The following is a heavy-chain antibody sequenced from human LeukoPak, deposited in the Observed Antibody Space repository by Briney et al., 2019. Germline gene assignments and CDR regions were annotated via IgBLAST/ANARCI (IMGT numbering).Heavy chain of an antibody. CDR3: ARHGVTSSGYYWD. Sequence: PSETLSLTCTVSGGSISSSSYYWGWIRQPPGKGLEWIGSIYSSGSTYYNPSLKSRVTISIDTSKNQVSLKLSSVTAADTAVHYCARHGVTSSGYYWDWGQGTLVTVSS. D-gene: IGHD3-3*01. J-gene: IGHJ4*02. CDR1: GGSISSSSYY. CDR2: IYSSGST. V-gene: IGHV4-39*01.